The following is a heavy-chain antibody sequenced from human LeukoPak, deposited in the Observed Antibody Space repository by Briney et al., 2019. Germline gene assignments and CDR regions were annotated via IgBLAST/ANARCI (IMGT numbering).Heavy chain of an antibody. V-gene: IGHV4-39*01. D-gene: IGHD2-2*02. CDR3: ARSDCSSTSCYIY. CDR2: IYYDGST. J-gene: IGHJ4*02. CDR1: GGSIRSGNYY. Sequence: SETLSLTCAVSGGSIRSGNYYWGWIRQPPGKGLDWIGNIYYDGSTYYNPSLKSRVTISVDTSKNQLSLTVNSVTATDSAVYYCARSDCSSTSCYIYWGQGTLVTVSS.